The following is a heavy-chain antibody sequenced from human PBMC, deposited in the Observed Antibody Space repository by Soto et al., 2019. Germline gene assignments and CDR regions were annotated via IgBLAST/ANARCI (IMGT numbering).Heavy chain of an antibody. CDR2: IYSGGTT. V-gene: IGHV3-66*01. CDR1: ALTASKNY. J-gene: IGHJ6*02. CDR3: ARGGSGSDWDYYGMDV. D-gene: IGHD3-10*01. Sequence: EVQMVESGGGLFLPGGSLRLSGAGSALTASKNYMSWVRQPPGKGLEWVSVIYSGGTTYYADSVKDRFSISRDNSKSTLDLQMDNRRAGDTAVYYCARGGSGSDWDYYGMDVWGQGTSVTVSS.